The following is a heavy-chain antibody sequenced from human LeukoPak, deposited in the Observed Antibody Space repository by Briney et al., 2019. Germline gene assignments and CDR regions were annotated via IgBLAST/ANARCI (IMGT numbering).Heavy chain of an antibody. D-gene: IGHD2-2*01. CDR1: GGTFSSYA. J-gene: IGHJ6*02. CDR2: IIPTLGIA. Sequence: ASVKVSCKASGGTFSSYAISWVRQAPGQGLEWMGRIIPTLGIANYAQKFQGRVTITADKSTSTAYMELSSLRSEDTAVYYCASLDIVVVPAATEYYYYYGMDVWGQGTTVTVSS. CDR3: ASLDIVVVPAATEYYYYYGMDV. V-gene: IGHV1-69*04.